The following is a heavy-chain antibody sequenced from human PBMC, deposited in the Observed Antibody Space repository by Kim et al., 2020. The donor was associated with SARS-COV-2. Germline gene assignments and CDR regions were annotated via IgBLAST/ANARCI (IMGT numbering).Heavy chain of an antibody. V-gene: IGHV1-2*02. J-gene: IGHJ4*02. Sequence: ASVKVSCKASGFTFTGYHIHWVRQAPGQGLEWMGWSNADTGATTYAQRFQDRVTVTRDTSISIVYMELDRLTSDDTAMYYCTREDYWGQGTPVTVSS. CDR2: SNADTGAT. CDR1: GFTFTGYH. CDR3: TREDY.